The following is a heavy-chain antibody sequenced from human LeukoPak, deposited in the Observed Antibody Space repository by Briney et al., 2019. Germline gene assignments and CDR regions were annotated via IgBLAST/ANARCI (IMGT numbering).Heavy chain of an antibody. J-gene: IGHJ6*04. D-gene: IGHD3-10*02. V-gene: IGHV3-21*01. CDR3: AELGITMIGGV. Sequence: GGSLRLSCAASGFTFSSYSMNWVRQAPGKGLEWVSSISSSSSYIYYADSVKGRFTISRDSAKNSLYLLMNSLRAEDTAVYYCAELGITMIGGVWGKGTTVTISS. CDR2: ISSSSSYI. CDR1: GFTFSSYS.